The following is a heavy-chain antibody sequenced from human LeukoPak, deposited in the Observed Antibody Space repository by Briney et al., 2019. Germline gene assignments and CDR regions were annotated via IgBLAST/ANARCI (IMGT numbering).Heavy chain of an antibody. D-gene: IGHD3-22*01. CDR3: ARETERDSSGYYQWDY. V-gene: IGHV1-69*13. CDR2: IIPIFGTA. Sequence: ASVKVSCKASGYTFNAHGISWVRQAPGQGLEWMGGIIPIFGTANYAQKFQGRVTITADESTSTAYMELSSLRSEDTAVYYCARETERDSSGYYQWDYWGQGTLVTVSS. CDR1: GYTFNAHG. J-gene: IGHJ4*02.